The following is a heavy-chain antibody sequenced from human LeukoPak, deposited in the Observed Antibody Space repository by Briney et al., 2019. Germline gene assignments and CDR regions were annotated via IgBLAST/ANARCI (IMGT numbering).Heavy chain of an antibody. CDR3: ATGPFEWLVPLFNY. D-gene: IGHD6-19*01. Sequence: PSETLSLTCTVSGGSINYSISSSSYYWGWIRQPPGKGLEWIGSIYYSGSTYYNPSLKSRVTISIDTSKNQFSLKLSSVTAADTAVYYCATGPFEWLVPLFNYWGQGTLVTVSS. V-gene: IGHV4-39*07. CDR2: IYYSGST. J-gene: IGHJ4*02. CDR1: GGSINYSISSSSYY.